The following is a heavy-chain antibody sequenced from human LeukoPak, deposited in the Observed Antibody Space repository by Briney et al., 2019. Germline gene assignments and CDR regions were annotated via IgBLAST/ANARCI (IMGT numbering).Heavy chain of an antibody. CDR3: AREVTHSSGWYDY. J-gene: IGHJ4*02. CDR1: GFTVSSNY. CDR2: IYSGGST. V-gene: IGHV3-66*01. Sequence: GGSLRLSCAASGFTVSSNYMSWVRQAPGKGLEWVSVIYSGGSTYYADSVKGRFTISRDNSKNTLYLQMNSLRAEDTAVYYCAREVTHSSGWYDYWGQGTLVTVSS. D-gene: IGHD6-19*01.